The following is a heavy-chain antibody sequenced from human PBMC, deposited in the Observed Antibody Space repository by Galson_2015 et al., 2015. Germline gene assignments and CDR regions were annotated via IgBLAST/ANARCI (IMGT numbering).Heavy chain of an antibody. CDR1: GYTFSSCG. CDR3: ARGPTSGYSTATDY. J-gene: IGHJ4*02. V-gene: IGHV1-18*01. Sequence: SVKVSCKASGYTFSSCGLSWVRQAPGEGLEWMGWISTSSSNTKLAQKFQGRVTLTTDSSTSTAYMEVRSLRSDDTALYYCARGPTSGYSTATDYWGQGTLVSVSS. D-gene: IGHD6-13*01. CDR2: ISTSSSNT.